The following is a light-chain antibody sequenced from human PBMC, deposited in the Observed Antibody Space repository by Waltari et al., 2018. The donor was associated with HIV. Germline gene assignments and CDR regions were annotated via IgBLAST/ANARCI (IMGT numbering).Light chain of an antibody. CDR3: QAGDSSSVV. CDR1: KLGDNY. J-gene: IGLJ2*01. CDR2: QDS. Sequence: SYELTQPPSVSVSPGQTASITCSGDKLGDNYACWYQQKPGKSPVLVIYQDSKRPSGIPGRFSGSNAGNTATMTISGTQAMDEAEYYCQAGDSSSVVFGGGTKLTVL. V-gene: IGLV3-1*01.